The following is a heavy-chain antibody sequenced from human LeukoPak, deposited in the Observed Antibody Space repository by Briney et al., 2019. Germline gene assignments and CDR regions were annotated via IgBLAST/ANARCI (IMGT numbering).Heavy chain of an antibody. V-gene: IGHV4-39*07. J-gene: IGHJ4*02. CDR2: IYYSGST. CDR1: GGSISSSSYY. Sequence: SETLSLTCTVSGGSISSSSYYWGWIRQPPGKGLEWIGSIYYSGSTYYNPSLKSRVTISVDTSKNQFSLKLSSVTAADTAVYYCASQFFRSWYLGEALEDYWSQGTLVTVSS. CDR3: ASQFFRSWYLGEALEDY. D-gene: IGHD6-13*01.